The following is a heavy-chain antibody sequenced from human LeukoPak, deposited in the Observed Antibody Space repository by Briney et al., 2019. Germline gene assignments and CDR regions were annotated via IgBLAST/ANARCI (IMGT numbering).Heavy chain of an antibody. D-gene: IGHD2-8*01. CDR2: IKQDGSEK. CDR3: ARARYCTNGVCYRAYYYMDV. CDR1: GFTFDDYA. Sequence: PGGSLRLSCAASGFTFDDYAMHWVRQAPGKGLEWVANIKQDGSEKYYVDSVKGRFTISRDNAKNSLYLQMNSLRAEDTAVYYCARARYCTNGVCYRAYYYMDVWGKGTTVTVSS. J-gene: IGHJ6*03. V-gene: IGHV3-7*04.